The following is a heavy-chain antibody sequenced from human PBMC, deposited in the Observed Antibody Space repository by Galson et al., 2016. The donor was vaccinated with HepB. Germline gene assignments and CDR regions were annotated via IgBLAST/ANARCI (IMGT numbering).Heavy chain of an antibody. Sequence: LRLSCAASGFTFSPYAMHWVRQAPGKRLEWVAVISSDGSNKHYADSVRGRFSISRDNSKKTLHLQMNTLRAEDTAVYYCTRGGYDHYWYFDLWGRGALVTVSS. CDR3: TRGGYDHYWYFDL. CDR2: ISSDGSNK. D-gene: IGHD5-12*01. V-gene: IGHV3-30-3*01. J-gene: IGHJ2*01. CDR1: GFTFSPYA.